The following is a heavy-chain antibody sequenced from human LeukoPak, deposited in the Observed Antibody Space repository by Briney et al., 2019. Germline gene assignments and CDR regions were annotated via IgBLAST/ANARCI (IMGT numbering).Heavy chain of an antibody. CDR1: GFTFTCYY. CDR2: VNPNSGGT. Sequence: SVNVSCKSSGFTFTCYYIHWVRQAPGQGLEWMGWVNPNSGGTNYAQMFQGRVTMTRDTSINTAYMELSGLRSDDTAVYYCARDSYGGNWSLGYWGQGTLVTVSS. D-gene: IGHD4-23*01. V-gene: IGHV1-2*02. CDR3: ARDSYGGNWSLGY. J-gene: IGHJ4*02.